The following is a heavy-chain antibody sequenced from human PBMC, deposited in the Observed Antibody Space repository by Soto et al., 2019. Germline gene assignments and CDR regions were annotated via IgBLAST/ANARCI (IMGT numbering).Heavy chain of an antibody. CDR1: GYAFTTYG. V-gene: IGHV1-18*01. CDR2: ISAHNGNT. CDR3: ARGRYGDY. D-gene: IGHD1-1*01. Sequence: QVHLVQSGAEVKKPGASVKVSCKGSGYAFTTYGITWVRQAPGQGLEWMGWISAHNGNTNYAQKLQGRVTVTRDTSTRTAYMELRSLRSDDTAVYYCARGRYGDYWGPGDLVTVSS. J-gene: IGHJ4*02.